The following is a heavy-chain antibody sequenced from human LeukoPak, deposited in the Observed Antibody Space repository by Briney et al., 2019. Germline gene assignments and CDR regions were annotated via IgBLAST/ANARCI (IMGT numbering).Heavy chain of an antibody. D-gene: IGHD3-22*01. CDR3: ARSGYKYGDAFEI. CDR1: GGSISSGAYY. CDR2: IYYSGST. Sequence: SETLSLTCTVSGGSISSGAYYWSWIRQHPGKGLEWIGYIYYSGSTYYNPSLKSRVTMSVDTSKNQFSLNLSSVTAADTAVYYCARSGYKYGDAFEIWGQGAMVTVSS. J-gene: IGHJ3*02. V-gene: IGHV4-31*03.